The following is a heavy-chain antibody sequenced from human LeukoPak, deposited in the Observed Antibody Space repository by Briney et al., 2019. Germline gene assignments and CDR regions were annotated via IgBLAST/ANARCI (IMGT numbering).Heavy chain of an antibody. J-gene: IGHJ6*03. CDR1: GDSISSRGDY. CDR2: IYYSGST. V-gene: IGHV4-39*01. D-gene: IGHD3-16*01. CDR3: ARVGATYPHYYMDV. Sequence: PSETLSLTCTVSGDSISSRGDYWGWIRQPPGKGLEWIGNIYYSGSTYYSPSLKSRVTIAVDTSKNQFSLKLTSVTAADTAVYYCARVGATYPHYYMDVWGKGTTVTVAS.